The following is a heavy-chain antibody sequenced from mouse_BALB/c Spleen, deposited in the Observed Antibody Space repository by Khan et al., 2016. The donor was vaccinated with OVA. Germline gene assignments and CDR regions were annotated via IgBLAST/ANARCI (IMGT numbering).Heavy chain of an antibody. CDR3: ARDRIDY. Sequence: QVQLKESGAELAKPGASVKMSCKVSGYTFSTYWIHWVKQRPGQGLEWIGYINPSSGYTYYNQRFNDKATWNADKSSSTAYMQLISLTSEDSAVYYCARDRIDYWGQGTTLTVSS. CDR1: GYTFSTYW. J-gene: IGHJ2*01. V-gene: IGHV1-7*01. CDR2: INPSSGYT.